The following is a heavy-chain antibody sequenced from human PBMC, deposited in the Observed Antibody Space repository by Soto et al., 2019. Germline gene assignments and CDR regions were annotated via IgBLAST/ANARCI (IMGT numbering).Heavy chain of an antibody. CDR3: ARYYDSSGPLYSYGMDV. Sequence: QVQLVQSGAEVKKPGSSVKVSCKASGGTFSSYAISWVRQAPGQGLEWMGGIIPIFGTANYAQKFQGRVTLTAGESTGRAYRGLISVRSADTAVYYCARYYDSSGPLYSYGMDVWGQGTTVTVSS. V-gene: IGHV1-69*12. CDR1: GGTFSSYA. D-gene: IGHD3-22*01. J-gene: IGHJ6*02. CDR2: IIPIFGTA.